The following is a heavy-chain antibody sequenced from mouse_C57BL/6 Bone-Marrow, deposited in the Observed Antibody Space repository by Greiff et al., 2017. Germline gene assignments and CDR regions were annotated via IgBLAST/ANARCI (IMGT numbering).Heavy chain of an antibody. D-gene: IGHD1-1*01. Sequence: EVQLVESEGGLVQPGSSMKLSCTASGFTFSDYYMAWVRQVPEKGLEWVANINYDGSSTYYLDSLKSRFIISRDNAKNILYLQMSSLKSEDTATYYCARDPLYYGSSIWYFDVWGTGTTVTVSS. CDR2: INYDGSST. CDR1: GFTFSDYY. V-gene: IGHV5-16*01. J-gene: IGHJ1*03. CDR3: ARDPLYYGSSIWYFDV.